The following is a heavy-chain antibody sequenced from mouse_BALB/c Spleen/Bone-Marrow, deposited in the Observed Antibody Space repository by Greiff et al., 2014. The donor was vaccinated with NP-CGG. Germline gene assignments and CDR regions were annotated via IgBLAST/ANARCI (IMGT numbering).Heavy chain of an antibody. J-gene: IGHJ4*01. CDR3: ARSGIPYAMDY. CDR1: EYTFTDYN. D-gene: IGHD5-2*01. V-gene: IGHV1S29*02. CDR2: IYPYSGGT. Sequence: EFQLQQSGPELVKPGASVKISCKASEYTFTDYNMHWVKQSHGKSLEWIGYIYPYSGGTGYNQKFKSKATLTVDDSSFTAYMELRSLTTDDSAVYYCARSGIPYAMDYWGQGTSVTVSS.